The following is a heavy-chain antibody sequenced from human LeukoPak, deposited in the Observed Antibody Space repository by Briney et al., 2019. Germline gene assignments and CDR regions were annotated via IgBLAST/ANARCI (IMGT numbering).Heavy chain of an antibody. Sequence: GEPLKISCKGSGYSFTSYWISWVRQMPGKGLEGMGRIDPSDSYTNYSPSFQGHVTISADKSISPAYLQWSSLKASDTAMYYCARHVPPVIVGAVDYWGQGTLVTVSS. CDR1: GYSFTSYW. D-gene: IGHD1-26*01. J-gene: IGHJ4*02. CDR2: IDPSDSYT. CDR3: ARHVPPVIVGAVDY. V-gene: IGHV5-10-1*01.